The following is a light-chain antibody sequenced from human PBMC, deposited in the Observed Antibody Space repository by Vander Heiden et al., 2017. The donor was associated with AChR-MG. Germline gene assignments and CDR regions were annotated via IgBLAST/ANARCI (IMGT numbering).Light chain of an antibody. CDR2: EVS. V-gene: IGLV2-14*01. J-gene: IGLJ2*01. CDR3: CSYTSSSTLI. CDR1: SSDVGGYNY. Sequence: QSALTQPASVSGSPGPSITISCTGTSSDVGGYNYVSWYQQHPGKAPKLMIYEVSNRPSGVSNRFSGSKSGNTASLTISGLQAEDEADYYCCSYTSSSTLIFGGGTKLTVL.